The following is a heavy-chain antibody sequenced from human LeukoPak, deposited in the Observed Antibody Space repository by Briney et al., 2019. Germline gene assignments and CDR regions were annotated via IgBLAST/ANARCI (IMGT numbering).Heavy chain of an antibody. J-gene: IGHJ4*02. Sequence: SETLSLACAVSGASVSSGLYSWSWIRQPPGKGLEWIGYIYQSGTAYYNPSLQSRVTISVDKSKNQFSLKLSSVTAADTAVYYCARLAAGDYWGQGTLVTVSS. CDR3: ARLAAGDY. V-gene: IGHV4-30-2*01. CDR1: GASVSSGLYS. CDR2: IYQSGTA. D-gene: IGHD6-13*01.